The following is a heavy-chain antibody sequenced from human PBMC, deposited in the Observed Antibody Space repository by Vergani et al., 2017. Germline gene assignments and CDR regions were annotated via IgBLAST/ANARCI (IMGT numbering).Heavy chain of an antibody. CDR1: GYSFNSYG. Sequence: QVQLVQSGAEMKKPGASVNVSCKTSGYSFNSYGINWVRQAPGQGLEWLGWISGYDGKTKYVEKLQGRITVTIDTSTNSAYMELRGLRSDDTAVYYCARDKREGGSYVSNDYWGQGTLVTVSS. CDR2: ISGYDGKT. D-gene: IGHD1-26*01. J-gene: IGHJ4*02. V-gene: IGHV1-18*01. CDR3: ARDKREGGSYVSNDY.